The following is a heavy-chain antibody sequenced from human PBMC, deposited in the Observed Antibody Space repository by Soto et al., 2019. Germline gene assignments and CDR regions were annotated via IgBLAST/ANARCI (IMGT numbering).Heavy chain of an antibody. J-gene: IGHJ4*01. CDR1: GFTFSDYA. Sequence: VQLVESGGGVVQPGRSLRLSCAASGFTFSDYAMHWVRQAPGKGLEWVAVVSHDGRNTHYADSVKGRFTISRDSSKNPVSLDMASLRSGDTAFYYCAKGGRQWLVTSDFNYWGHGALVTVSS. V-gene: IGHV3-30*18. D-gene: IGHD6-19*01. CDR3: AKGGRQWLVTSDFNY. CDR2: VSHDGRNT.